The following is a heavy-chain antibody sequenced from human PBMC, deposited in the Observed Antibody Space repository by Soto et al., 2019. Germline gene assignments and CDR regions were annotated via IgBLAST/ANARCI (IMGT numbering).Heavy chain of an antibody. V-gene: IGHV4-59*01. CDR1: GGSISSYY. CDR3: ARLANWFDP. CDR2: IYYSGST. D-gene: IGHD6-19*01. J-gene: IGHJ5*02. Sequence: SETLSLTCTVSGGSISSYYWSWIRQPPGKGLEWIGYIYYSGSTDYNPSLKSRVTISVDTSKNQFSLKLSSVTAADTAVYYCARLANWFDPWGQGTLVTVSS.